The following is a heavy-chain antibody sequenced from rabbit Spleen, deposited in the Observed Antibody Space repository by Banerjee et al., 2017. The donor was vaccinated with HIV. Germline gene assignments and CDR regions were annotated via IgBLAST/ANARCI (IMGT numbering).Heavy chain of an antibody. Sequence: QSLEESGGDLVKPGASLTLTCTASGFSFSSDYDMCWVRQAPGKGLEWIGCIYTGNAKTYYAGWAKGRFTISKASSTTVTLQMTSLTAADTATYFCARNYVNVFDPWGPGTLVTVS. CDR2: IYTGNAKT. CDR1: GFSFSSDYD. D-gene: IGHD1-1*01. J-gene: IGHJ2*01. V-gene: IGHV1S40*01. CDR3: ARNYVNVFDP.